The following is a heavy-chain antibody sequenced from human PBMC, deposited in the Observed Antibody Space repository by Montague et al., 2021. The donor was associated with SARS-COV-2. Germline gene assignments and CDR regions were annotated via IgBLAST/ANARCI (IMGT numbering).Heavy chain of an antibody. Sequence: SETLSLTCAVDGGSFTGYSWNWIRQPPGKGLEWIGEVKHPGGTNYNPSLKSRVTISIDMSKNQFSLNLESVTAADTAVYYCARVRQWLVPFDYWGQGTLVTVSS. D-gene: IGHD6-19*01. CDR1: GGSFTGYS. CDR3: ARVRQWLVPFDY. CDR2: VKHPGGT. V-gene: IGHV4-34*01. J-gene: IGHJ4*02.